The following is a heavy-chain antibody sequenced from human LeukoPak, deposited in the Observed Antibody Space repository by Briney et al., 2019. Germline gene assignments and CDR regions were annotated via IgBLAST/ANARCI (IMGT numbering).Heavy chain of an antibody. J-gene: IGHJ3*02. CDR2: ISWNSGSI. CDR1: GFTFDDYA. D-gene: IGHD3-22*01. Sequence: PGRSLRLSCAASGFTFDDYAMHWVRQAPGKGLEWVSGISWNSGSIGYADSVKGRLTISRDNAKNSLYLQMNSLRAEDTALYYCAKEPYYYDSSGYYLSPIWGQGTMVTVSS. CDR3: AKEPYYYDSSGYYLSPI. V-gene: IGHV3-9*01.